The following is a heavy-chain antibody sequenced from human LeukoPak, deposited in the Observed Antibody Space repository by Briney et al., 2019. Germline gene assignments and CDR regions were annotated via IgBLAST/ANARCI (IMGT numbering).Heavy chain of an antibody. CDR2: ISYDGNNK. CDR1: GFTFSSYG. Sequence: PGRSLRLSCAAPGFTFSSYGMHWVRQAPGKGLEWVAVISYDGNNKYYTDSVKGRFTISRDNSKNTLYLQMNSLRAEDTAVYYCAKDSIPAGGSSWYYNYWGQGTLVTVSS. V-gene: IGHV3-30*18. D-gene: IGHD6-13*01. J-gene: IGHJ4*02. CDR3: AKDSIPAGGSSWYYNY.